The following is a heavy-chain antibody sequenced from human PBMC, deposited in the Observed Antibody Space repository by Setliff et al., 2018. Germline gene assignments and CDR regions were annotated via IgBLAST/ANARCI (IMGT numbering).Heavy chain of an antibody. J-gene: IGHJ4*02. D-gene: IGHD1-1*01. CDR1: GYSISSGYY. V-gene: IGHV4-38-2*02. CDR2: IYHSGST. CDR3: AREQRSALFDY. Sequence: SETLSLTCTVSGYSISSGYYWGWIRQPPGKGLEWIGSIYHSGSTYYNPSLKSRVTISVDTSKNQFSLKLSSVTAADTAVYYCAREQRSALFDYWGQGTLVTVSS.